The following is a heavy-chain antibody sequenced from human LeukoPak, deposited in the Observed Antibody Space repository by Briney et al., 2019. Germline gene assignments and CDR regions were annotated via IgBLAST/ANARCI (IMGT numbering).Heavy chain of an antibody. D-gene: IGHD2-2*01. CDR2: IYHSGNT. Sequence: KPSGTLSLTCAVFGGSIGSNIWWSWVRQPPGKGLEWIGEIYHSGNTNYNPSLKSRVTMSVDTSRNQFSLQLTSVTAADTAVYYCARESILVLPTADRSYFFDYWGQGTLVTVSS. J-gene: IGHJ4*02. CDR3: ARESILVLPTADRSYFFDY. CDR1: GGSIGSNIW. V-gene: IGHV4-4*02.